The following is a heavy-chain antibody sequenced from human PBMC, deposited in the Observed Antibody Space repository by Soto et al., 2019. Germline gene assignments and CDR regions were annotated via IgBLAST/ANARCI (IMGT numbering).Heavy chain of an antibody. V-gene: IGHV4-39*01. Sequence: SETLSLTCIVSGGSVNSGTSYWAWLRPPPGKELEWIGLISFGGTAFYRVSLNSRGTMSVDTSKNQFSLRLTSVTAADTAVYYCGRLKQEDSTTKHDWFDPWGQGILVTVSS. CDR2: ISFGGTA. J-gene: IGHJ5*02. CDR3: GRLKQEDSTTKHDWFDP. CDR1: GGSVNSGTSY. D-gene: IGHD2-2*01.